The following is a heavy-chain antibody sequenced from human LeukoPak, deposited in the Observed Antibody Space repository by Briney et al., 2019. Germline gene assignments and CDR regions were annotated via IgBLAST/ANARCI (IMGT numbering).Heavy chain of an antibody. V-gene: IGHV4-39*01. CDR2: IYYSGST. CDR1: GGSISSSRDY. J-gene: IGHJ5*02. Sequence: SETLSLTCIVSGGSISSSRDYWAWIRQPPGTGLEWIANIYYSGSTYYSPSLTSRVIISVDTSKNQFSLKLSSVTAADTAVYYCANLISPGWFDPRGQGTLVTVSS. CDR3: ANLISPGWFDP.